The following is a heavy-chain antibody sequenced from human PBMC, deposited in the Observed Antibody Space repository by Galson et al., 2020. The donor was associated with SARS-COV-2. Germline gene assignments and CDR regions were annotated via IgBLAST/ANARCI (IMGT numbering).Heavy chain of an antibody. D-gene: IGHD3-10*01. J-gene: IGHJ6*03. CDR2: INHRGST. V-gene: IGHV4-34*01. CDR3: AWSRKDVTMVLVAIAGYYYYMDV. CDR1: GGSFSDFS. Sequence: SQTLSLTCAVSGGSFSDFSWSWIRQPPGKGLEWVGEINHRGSTTYNPSLTSRVTIYLDTSRDQISLKLTSVTAADTAVYYGAWSRKDVTMVLVAIAGYYYYMDVWGKGTTVTISS.